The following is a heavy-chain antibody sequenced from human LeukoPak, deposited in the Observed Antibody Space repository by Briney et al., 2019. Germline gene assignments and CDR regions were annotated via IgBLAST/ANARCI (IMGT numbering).Heavy chain of an antibody. Sequence: SETLSLTCTVSGGSISSSRYYWGWIRQPPGKGLEWIGTIYYTGSTYYNPSLKSRVTISIDTSKNQFSLRLNSVTAADTAVYYCARDPYYASSPWDYWGQGTLVTVSS. CDR2: IYYTGST. CDR3: ARDPYYASSPWDY. D-gene: IGHD3-10*01. CDR1: GGSISSSRYY. J-gene: IGHJ4*02. V-gene: IGHV4-39*07.